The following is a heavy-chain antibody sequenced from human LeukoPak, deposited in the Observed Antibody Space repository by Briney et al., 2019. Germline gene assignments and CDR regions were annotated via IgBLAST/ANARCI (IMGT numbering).Heavy chain of an antibody. CDR3: ALASLYYDFWIGLRGPFDP. Sequence: GSLRLSCAASGFTFSSYAMIGVRHAPGEGVEWVSAISGSVGSTYYADSVKGRFTISRDNSNNTLYLQMNSLTAEDTAVYYCALASLYYDFWIGLRGPFDPWGQGTLVTVSS. CDR1: GFTFSSYA. V-gene: IGHV3-23*01. J-gene: IGHJ5*02. D-gene: IGHD3-3*01. CDR2: ISGSVGST.